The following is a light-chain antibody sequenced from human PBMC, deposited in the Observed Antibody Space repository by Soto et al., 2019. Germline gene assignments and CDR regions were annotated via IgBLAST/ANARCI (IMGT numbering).Light chain of an antibody. CDR1: ERIYSAY. V-gene: IGKV3-20*01. J-gene: IGKJ5*01. CDR3: QQYGSSIT. CDR2: GTS. Sequence: EVVLTQSPGTLSLSRGERATVSCRASERIYSAYLGWYQQKPGQAPRLLIYGTSSRATGIPDRFSGSGSGTDFTLTISRLEPEDFAVYYCQQYGSSITFGQGTRLEI.